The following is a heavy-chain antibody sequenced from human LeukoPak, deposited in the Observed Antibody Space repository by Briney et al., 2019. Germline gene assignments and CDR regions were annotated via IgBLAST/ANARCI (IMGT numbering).Heavy chain of an antibody. CDR1: GFTFSTYN. V-gene: IGHV3-21*01. CDR3: ARDRRSRWGFDY. Sequence: GGSLRLSCAVSGFTFSTYNMNWVRQAPGKGLEWVSSITSTSTYIYYADSVKGRFTISRDNAKNFLYLQMNSLRAEDTAVYYCARDRRSRWGFDYWGQGTLVTVSS. CDR2: ITSTSTYI. J-gene: IGHJ4*02. D-gene: IGHD3-16*01.